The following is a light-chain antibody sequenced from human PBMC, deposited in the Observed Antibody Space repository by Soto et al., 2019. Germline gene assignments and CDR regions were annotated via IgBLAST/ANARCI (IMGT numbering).Light chain of an antibody. CDR1: QSVSSH. J-gene: IGKJ5*01. CDR3: QQRSNWIT. V-gene: IGKV3-11*01. CDR2: DAS. Sequence: EIVLTQSPATLSLSPGERATLSCRASQSVSSHLAWYQQKPGQAPRLLIYDASNRATGIPARFSGSGSATDFTLTISSLEPEDFAVYYCQQRSNWITFGQGTRLEIK.